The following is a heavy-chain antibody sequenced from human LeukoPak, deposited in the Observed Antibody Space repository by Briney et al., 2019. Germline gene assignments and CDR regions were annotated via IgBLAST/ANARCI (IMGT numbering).Heavy chain of an antibody. CDR3: SRTYCSSTSCSPDY. D-gene: IGHD2-2*01. V-gene: IGHV3-20*04. CDR2: INWIGGST. Sequence: PGGSLRLSCEASGFTFDDYAMSWVRQAPGKGLEWVSGINWIGGSTGYADSARGRFTISRDNTKKSLYLQMNSLRGEDTALYYCSRTYCSSTSCSPDYWGQGTLVTVSS. CDR1: GFTFDDYA. J-gene: IGHJ4*02.